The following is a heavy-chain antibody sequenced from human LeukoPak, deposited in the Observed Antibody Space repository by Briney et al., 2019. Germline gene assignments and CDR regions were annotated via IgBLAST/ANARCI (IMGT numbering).Heavy chain of an antibody. CDR1: GFTFCGYA. CDR2: FCGSGNSSTT. D-gene: IGHD6-13*01. V-gene: IGHV3-23*01. Sequence: GGSLRLSCAASGFTFCGYAMSWVAQAPGRGWVWGFGFCGSGNSSTTYYADSVKGRLTFSRDNSKNTLHLQTNSLRADDTAVYYCAKVRTSSTWYGSFDYWGQGTLVTVSS. CDR3: AKVRTSSTWYGSFDY. J-gene: IGHJ4*02.